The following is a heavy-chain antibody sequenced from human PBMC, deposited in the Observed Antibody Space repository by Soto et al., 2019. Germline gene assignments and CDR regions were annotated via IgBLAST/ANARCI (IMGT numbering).Heavy chain of an antibody. CDR1: GGSFSGYY. D-gene: IGHD1-7*01. J-gene: IGHJ4*02. CDR3: ARAPTTERGTTEGFIDY. V-gene: IGHV4-34*01. Sequence: SETLSLTCAVYGGSFSGYYWSWIRQPPGKGLEWIGEINHSESTNYNPSLKSRVTISVDTSKNQFSLKLSSVTAADTAVYYCARAPTTERGTTEGFIDYWGQGTLVTVSS. CDR2: INHSEST.